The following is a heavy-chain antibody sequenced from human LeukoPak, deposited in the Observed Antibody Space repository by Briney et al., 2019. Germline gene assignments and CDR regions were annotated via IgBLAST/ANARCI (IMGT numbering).Heavy chain of an antibody. J-gene: IGHJ6*02. CDR1: GFTFSSYG. V-gene: IGHV3-21*01. Sequence: GGSLRLSCAASGFTFSSYGMHWVRQAPGKGLEWVSSISSSSSYIYYADSVKGRFTISRDNAKNSLYLQMNSLRAEDTAVYYCARGYCSGGSCYSNHYYYYYGMDVWGQGTTVTVSS. CDR2: ISSSSSYI. CDR3: ARGYCSGGSCYSNHYYYYYGMDV. D-gene: IGHD2-15*01.